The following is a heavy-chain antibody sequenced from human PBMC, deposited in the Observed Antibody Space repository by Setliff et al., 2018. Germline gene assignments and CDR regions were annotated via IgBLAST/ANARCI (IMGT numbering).Heavy chain of an antibody. D-gene: IGHD3-16*01. V-gene: IGHV1-8*01. CDR3: VTAQGAEHFDY. CDR2: MHPNSGDT. CDR1: GKSFTKYD. Sequence: ASVKVSCKTLGKSFTKYDFHWVRQATGQGLEWMGWMHPNSGDTGYAQKFQGRVTMTSNTAINTAYMELMRLTSEDTAVYYCVTAQGAEHFDYWGQGSLVTVSS. J-gene: IGHJ4*02.